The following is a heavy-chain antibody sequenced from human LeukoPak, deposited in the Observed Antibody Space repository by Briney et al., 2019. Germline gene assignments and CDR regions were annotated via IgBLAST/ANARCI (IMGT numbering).Heavy chain of an antibody. CDR1: GGSISSSNW. V-gene: IGHV4-4*02. J-gene: IGHJ3*02. CDR3: ARVSLIVGATSREAFDI. D-gene: IGHD1-26*01. Sequence: PSETLSLTCAVSGGSISSSNWWSWVRQPPGKGLEWIGEIYHSGSTNYNPSLKSRVTISVDKSKNQFSLKLSSVTAADTAVYYCARVSLIVGATSREAFDIWGQGTMVTVSS. CDR2: IYHSGST.